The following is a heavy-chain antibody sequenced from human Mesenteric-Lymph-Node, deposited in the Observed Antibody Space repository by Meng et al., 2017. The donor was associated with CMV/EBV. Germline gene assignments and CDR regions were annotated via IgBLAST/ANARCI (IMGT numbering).Heavy chain of an antibody. D-gene: IGHD3-16*01. CDR3: ARRGRKDLAWGIVLPFDY. Sequence: SIASTDWWSWLRQSPGKGLEWIGEVSHSGSTAYNPSFESRITVSADRSKNQFSLNLNSVTAADTAMYYCARRGRKDLAWGIVLPFDYWGLGTLVTVSS. CDR2: VSHSGST. J-gene: IGHJ4*02. CDR1: SIASTDW. V-gene: IGHV4-4*02.